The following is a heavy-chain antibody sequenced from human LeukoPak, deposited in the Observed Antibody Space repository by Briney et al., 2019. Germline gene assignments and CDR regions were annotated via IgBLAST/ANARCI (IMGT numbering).Heavy chain of an antibody. CDR1: GFSLGNS. Sequence: PGGSLRLSCVASGFSLGNSWMSWIRQPPGKGLEWIGEINHSGSTNYNPSLKSRVTISVDTSKNQFSLKLSSVTAADTAVYYCASAPWGDFWSGYYRRYYYGMDVWGQGTTVTVSS. J-gene: IGHJ6*02. V-gene: IGHV4-34*01. CDR3: ASAPWGDFWSGYYRRYYYGMDV. CDR2: INHSGST. D-gene: IGHD3-3*01.